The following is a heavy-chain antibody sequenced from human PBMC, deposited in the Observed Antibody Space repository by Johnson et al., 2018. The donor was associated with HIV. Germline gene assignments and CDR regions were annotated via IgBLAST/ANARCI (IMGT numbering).Heavy chain of an antibody. CDR1: GFTFSNAW. D-gene: IGHD5-12*01. V-gene: IGHV3-30*14. CDR3: AKDPMVATPANAFDI. J-gene: IGHJ3*02. Sequence: QEQLVESGGGLIKPGGSLRLSCAASGFTFSNAWMSWVRQAPGKGLEWVAVISYDGSDKYYADSVKGRFIISRDNSKNTLYLQMNSLRVEDTALYYCAKDPMVATPANAFDIWGQGTMVTVSS. CDR2: ISYDGSDK.